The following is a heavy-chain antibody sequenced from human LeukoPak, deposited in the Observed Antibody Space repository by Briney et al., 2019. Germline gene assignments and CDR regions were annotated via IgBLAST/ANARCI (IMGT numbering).Heavy chain of an antibody. V-gene: IGHV3-66*01. CDR3: ARWEGSGWYYFDY. Sequence: GGSLRLSCAASGINVGSNYMNWVRQAPGRGLEWVSVMYSEGGTNYADSVKGRFTISRDYLKNTLYLQMDSLRAEDTAVYYCARWEGSGWYYFDYWGQGTLVTVSS. CDR1: GINVGSNY. D-gene: IGHD6-19*01. CDR2: MYSEGGT. J-gene: IGHJ4*02.